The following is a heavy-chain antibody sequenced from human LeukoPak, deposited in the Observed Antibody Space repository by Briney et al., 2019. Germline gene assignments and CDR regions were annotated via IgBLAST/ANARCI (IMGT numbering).Heavy chain of an antibody. CDR3: ARGIGANGRYYYGSGSPPRGRYFDY. Sequence: PSETLSLTCAVYGGSFSGYYWSWIRQPPGKGLEWIGEINHSGSTNYNPSLKSRVTISVDTSKNQFSLKLSSVTAADTAMYYCARGIGANGRYYYGSGSPPRGRYFDYWGQGTLVTVSS. CDR1: GGSFSGYY. CDR2: INHSGST. V-gene: IGHV4-34*01. J-gene: IGHJ4*02. D-gene: IGHD3-10*01.